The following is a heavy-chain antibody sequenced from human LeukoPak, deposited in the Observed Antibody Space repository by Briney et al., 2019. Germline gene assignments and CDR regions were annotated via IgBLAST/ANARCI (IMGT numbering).Heavy chain of an antibody. Sequence: PSETLSLTCAVYGGSFSGYYWSWIRQPPGKGLEWIGEINHSGSTNYNPSLKSRVTISVDTSKNQFSLKLSSVTAADTAVYYCARDRSGLTWGQGTLVTVSS. CDR2: INHSGST. V-gene: IGHV4-34*01. J-gene: IGHJ4*02. CDR3: ARDRSGLT. CDR1: GGSFSGYY. D-gene: IGHD3-16*02.